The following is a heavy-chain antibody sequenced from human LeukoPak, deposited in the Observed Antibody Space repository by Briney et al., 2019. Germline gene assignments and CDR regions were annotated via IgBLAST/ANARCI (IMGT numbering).Heavy chain of an antibody. Sequence: GGSLRLSCAASGFTFSNYNMNWVRQAPGKGLEWVSYISTSSTTIYYADSVKGRFTISRDNAKNSLYLQMNGLRAEDTAVYYCAGGGSRSYFDAFDIWGQGTMVTVSS. V-gene: IGHV3-48*01. D-gene: IGHD1-26*01. CDR2: ISTSSTTI. CDR1: GFTFSNYN. CDR3: AGGGSRSYFDAFDI. J-gene: IGHJ3*02.